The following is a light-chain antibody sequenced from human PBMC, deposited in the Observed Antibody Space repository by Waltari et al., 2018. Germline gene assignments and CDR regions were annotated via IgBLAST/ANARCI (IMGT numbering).Light chain of an antibody. CDR2: HDS. CDR1: HLGDKY. Sequence: SYKLTQPPSVSVSPGQTASISCSGDHLGDKYTSWYQQKAGQSPVLVIYHDSRRPSGIPDRFSGSNSGNTASLTISGTQALDEADYYCLAWDSSTAVFGTGTKLTVL. J-gene: IGLJ1*01. CDR3: LAWDSSTAV. V-gene: IGLV3-1*01.